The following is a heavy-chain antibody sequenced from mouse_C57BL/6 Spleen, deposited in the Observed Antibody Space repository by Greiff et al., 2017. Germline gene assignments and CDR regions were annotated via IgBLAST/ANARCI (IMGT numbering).Heavy chain of an antibody. D-gene: IGHD1-1*02. Sequence: VQLQQSGAELVRPGASVKLSCKASGYTFTDYYINWVKQRPGQGLEWIARIYPGSGNTYYNEKFKGKATLTAEKSSSTAYMQLSSLTSEDSAVYFCARWYSYCDYWGQGTTLTVSS. CDR1: GYTFTDYY. J-gene: IGHJ2*01. CDR2: IYPGSGNT. CDR3: ARWYSYCDY. V-gene: IGHV1-76*01.